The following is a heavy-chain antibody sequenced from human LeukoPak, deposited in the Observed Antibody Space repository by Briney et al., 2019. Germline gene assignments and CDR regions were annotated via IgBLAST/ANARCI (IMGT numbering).Heavy chain of an antibody. Sequence: SVKVSCKASGGTFSSYAISWVRQAPGQGLEWMGGIIPIFGTANYAQKFQGRVTVTADESTSTAYMEPSSLRSEDTAVYYCASKGVARGYYFDYWGQGTLVTVSS. V-gene: IGHV1-69*13. CDR3: ASKGVARGYYFDY. CDR1: GGTFSSYA. D-gene: IGHD3-3*01. CDR2: IIPIFGTA. J-gene: IGHJ4*02.